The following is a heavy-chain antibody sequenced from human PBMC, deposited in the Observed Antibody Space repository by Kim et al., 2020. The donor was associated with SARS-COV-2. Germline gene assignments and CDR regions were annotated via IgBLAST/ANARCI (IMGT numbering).Heavy chain of an antibody. Sequence: ASVKVSCQASGYNFTDYFIHWVRQAPGQGLEWMGWLAPDTGGTNYRQKFQGRVTMTRDTSTNTAYMELSRLRSDDTARYFCTRYKSGSLQFDSWGQGTLITVSS. D-gene: IGHD5-12*01. J-gene: IGHJ4*02. V-gene: IGHV1-2*02. CDR1: GYNFTDYF. CDR3: TRYKSGSLQFDS. CDR2: LAPDTGGT.